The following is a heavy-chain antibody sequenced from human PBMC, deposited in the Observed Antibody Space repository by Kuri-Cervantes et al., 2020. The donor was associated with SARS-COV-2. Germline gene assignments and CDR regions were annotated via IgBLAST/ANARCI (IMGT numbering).Heavy chain of an antibody. CDR1: GYTFTGYY. CDR2: INPNSGGT. V-gene: IGHV1-2*04. CDR3: ARDLRAGGAFDT. D-gene: IGHD2-8*02. Sequence: ASVTVSCKASGYTFTGYYMHWVRQAPGQGLEWMGWINPNSGGTNYAQKFQGWVTMTRDTSISTASMEPSRLRSDDTAVYYCARDLRAGGAFDTWGQGTMVTVSS. J-gene: IGHJ3*02.